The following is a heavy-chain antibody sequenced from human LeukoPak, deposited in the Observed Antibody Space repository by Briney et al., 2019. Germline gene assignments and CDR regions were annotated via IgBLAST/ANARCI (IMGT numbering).Heavy chain of an antibody. Sequence: GGSLRLSCAASGFTFSSYSMNWVRQAPGKGLEWVSLIYSGGDKYYSDSAKGRFTISRDNSKNTVYLQMNSLRAEDTALYYCTRESSGVEDFALDIWGQGTMVTVSS. CDR1: GFTFSSYS. V-gene: IGHV3-53*01. J-gene: IGHJ3*02. D-gene: IGHD3-3*01. CDR3: TRESSGVEDFALDI. CDR2: IYSGGDK.